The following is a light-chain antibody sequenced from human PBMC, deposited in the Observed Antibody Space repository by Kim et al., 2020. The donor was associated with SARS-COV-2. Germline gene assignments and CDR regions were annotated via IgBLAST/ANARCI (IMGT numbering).Light chain of an antibody. Sequence: QSVLTQPPSASGTPGQRVTISCSGSSSNIGSNYVYWYQQLPGMAPKLLIYDNYQRPSGVPDRFSGSKSGTSASLAIGGLRSEDEADYYCAAWDDSLSGLVFGGGTQLTVL. J-gene: IGLJ2*01. CDR2: DNY. CDR3: AAWDDSLSGLV. V-gene: IGLV1-47*02. CDR1: SSNIGSNY.